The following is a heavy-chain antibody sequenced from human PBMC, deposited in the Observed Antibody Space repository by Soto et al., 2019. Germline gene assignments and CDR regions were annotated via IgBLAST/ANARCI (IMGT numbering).Heavy chain of an antibody. V-gene: IGHV3-7*01. CDR1: GFTFSSNW. Sequence: EVQLVESGGGLVQPGGSLRLSCAASGFTFSSNWMNWVRQAPGKGPEWVANIKQDGREKYYVDSVKGRFTISRDNAKNSLYLQMNSLRADDTAVYYCARDLGYCAGGTCYTVLDYWGQGTLLTVSS. CDR2: IKQDGREK. CDR3: ARDLGYCAGGTCYTVLDY. J-gene: IGHJ4*02. D-gene: IGHD2-15*01.